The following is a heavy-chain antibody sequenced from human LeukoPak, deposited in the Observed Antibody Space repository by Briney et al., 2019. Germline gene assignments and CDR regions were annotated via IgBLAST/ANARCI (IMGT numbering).Heavy chain of an antibody. Sequence: SVKVSCKASGGTFSSYAISWVRQAPGQGLEWMGRIIPILGIANYAQKFQGRATITADKSTSTAYMELSSLRSEDTAVYYCASHPNYYDSSGYSYYFDYWGQGTLVTVSS. D-gene: IGHD3-22*01. CDR1: GGTFSSYA. CDR3: ASHPNYYDSSGYSYYFDY. V-gene: IGHV1-69*04. CDR2: IIPILGIA. J-gene: IGHJ4*02.